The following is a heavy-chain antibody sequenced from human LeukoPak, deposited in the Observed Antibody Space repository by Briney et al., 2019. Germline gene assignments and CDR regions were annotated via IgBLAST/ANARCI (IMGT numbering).Heavy chain of an antibody. CDR1: GGSFSGYY. V-gene: IGHV4-34*01. D-gene: IGHD1-7*01. CDR3: ARLYRNWNYVRANYGMDV. Sequence: PSETLSLTCAVYGGSFSGYYWSWIRQPPGKGLEWIGEINHSGSTNYNPSLKSRVTISVDTSKNQFSLKLSSVTAADTAVYYCARLYRNWNYVRANYGMDVWGQGTTVTVSS. CDR2: INHSGST. J-gene: IGHJ6*02.